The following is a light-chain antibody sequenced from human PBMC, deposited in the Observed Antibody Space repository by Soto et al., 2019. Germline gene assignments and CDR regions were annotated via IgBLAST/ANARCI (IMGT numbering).Light chain of an antibody. CDR3: QQSYRAPYT. CDR2: GAS. Sequence: DIPMTQSPSSLSASVGDRVTITCRASQSIITYLNWYQQKPGKAPQLLIYGASNLESGVPSRFSGSGSGTDFTLTISSLQPEDFATYHCQQSYRAPYTFGQGTKLEIK. J-gene: IGKJ2*01. CDR1: QSIITY. V-gene: IGKV1-39*01.